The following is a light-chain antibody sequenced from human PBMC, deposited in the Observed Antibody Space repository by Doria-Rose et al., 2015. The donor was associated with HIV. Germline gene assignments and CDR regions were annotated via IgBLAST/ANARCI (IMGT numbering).Light chain of an antibody. Sequence: DIRVTQSPESLGMSLGERATLNCKSNQSLLYTSKNYLAWYQQKPGQPPKLLIYWASTRQSGVPARFSGSGSGTDFTPTISSLEAEDVAVYHCQQYYDTPSFGPGTTVDIK. CDR2: WAS. CDR1: QSLLYTSKNY. CDR3: QQYYDTPS. J-gene: IGKJ3*01. V-gene: IGKV4-1*01.